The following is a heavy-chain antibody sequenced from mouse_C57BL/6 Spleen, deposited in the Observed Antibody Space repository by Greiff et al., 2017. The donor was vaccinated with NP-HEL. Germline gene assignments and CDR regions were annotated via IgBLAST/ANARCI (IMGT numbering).Heavy chain of an antibody. J-gene: IGHJ1*03. CDR3: AREGTLTWYFDV. Sequence: VQRVESGPELVKPGASVKISCKASGSAFSSSWMNWVQQRPGKGLEWIGRIYPGDGDTNYNGTFTGQATLTADKSSSTAYMQLSSLTSEDSAVYVCAREGTLTWYFDVWGTGTTVTVAS. V-gene: IGHV1-82*01. CDR2: IYPGDGDT. CDR1: GSAFSSSW. D-gene: IGHD2-14*01.